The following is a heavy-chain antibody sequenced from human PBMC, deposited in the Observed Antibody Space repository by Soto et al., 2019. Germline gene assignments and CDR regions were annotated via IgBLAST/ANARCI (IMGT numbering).Heavy chain of an antibody. D-gene: IGHD6-13*01. J-gene: IGHJ4*02. CDR2: IYWNDDK. Sequence: QITLEESAPTLVKPTQTLTLTCTFSGFSLSTSGVGVGWIRQPPGKALEWLALIYWNDDKRYSPSLKSRLTSTKDTSKNQVVLTVTNMDPVDTATYYCARPPRGIAAFYFDYWGQGTLVTVSS. CDR1: GFSLSTSGVG. V-gene: IGHV2-5*01. CDR3: ARPPRGIAAFYFDY.